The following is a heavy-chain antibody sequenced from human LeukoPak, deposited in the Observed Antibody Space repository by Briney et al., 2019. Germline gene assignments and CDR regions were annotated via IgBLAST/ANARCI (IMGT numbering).Heavy chain of an antibody. CDR3: ARDGGIAARFKD. Sequence: GGSLRLSCAASGFTFSSYGMHWVRQAPGKGLEWVAFIRYDGSNKYYADSVKGRFTISRDNSKNTLYLQMNSLRAEDTAVYYCARDGGIAARFKDWGQGTLVTVSS. J-gene: IGHJ4*02. CDR2: IRYDGSNK. D-gene: IGHD6-6*01. CDR1: GFTFSSYG. V-gene: IGHV3-30*02.